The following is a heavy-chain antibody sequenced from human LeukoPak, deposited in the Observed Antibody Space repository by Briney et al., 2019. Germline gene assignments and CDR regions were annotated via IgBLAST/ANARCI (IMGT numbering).Heavy chain of an antibody. Sequence: GGSLTLSWAASGFTFSSFAMSWVRQAPGKVLGWVQAISGSGGSTYYAASVKGRFTISSDNSKHTLYLQMNSLRAEDTAVYYCAKRARGGFDYWGQGTLVTVSS. J-gene: IGHJ4*02. V-gene: IGHV3-23*01. D-gene: IGHD3-10*01. CDR1: GFTFSSFA. CDR2: ISGSGGST. CDR3: AKRARGGFDY.